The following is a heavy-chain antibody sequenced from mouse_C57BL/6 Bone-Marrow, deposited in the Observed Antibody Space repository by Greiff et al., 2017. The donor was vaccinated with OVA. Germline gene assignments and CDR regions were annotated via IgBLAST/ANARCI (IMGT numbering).Heavy chain of an antibody. J-gene: IGHJ1*03. CDR2: IYPGDGDT. D-gene: IGHD1-1*01. CDR1: GYAFSSSW. CDR3: ARSCYYGWYFDV. V-gene: IGHV1-82*01. Sequence: QVQLKQSGPELVKPGASVKISCKASGYAFSSSWMNWVKQRPGKGLEWIGRIYPGDGDTNYNGKFKGKATLTADKSSSTAYLQLSSLTSEDSAVYFCARSCYYGWYFDVWGTGTTVTVSS.